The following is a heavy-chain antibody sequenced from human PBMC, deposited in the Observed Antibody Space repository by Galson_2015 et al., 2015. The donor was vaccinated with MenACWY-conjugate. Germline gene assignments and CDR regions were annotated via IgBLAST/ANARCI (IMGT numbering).Heavy chain of an antibody. CDR2: ITPFNGNT. Sequence: SVKVSCKASGDTLTHRYLHWVRQAPGQALEWMGWITPFNGNTNYAQKFQDRVNFTWDSTVDTAHMELSSLRSEDTAMYYCARGGYNYGSPYYGMDVRGQGTTVTVSS. CDR1: GDTLTHRY. V-gene: IGHV1-45*02. J-gene: IGHJ6*02. D-gene: IGHD5-18*01. CDR3: ARGGYNYGSPYYGMDV.